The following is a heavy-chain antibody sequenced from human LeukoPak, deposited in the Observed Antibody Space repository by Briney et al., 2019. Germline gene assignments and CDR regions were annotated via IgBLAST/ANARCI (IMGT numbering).Heavy chain of an antibody. D-gene: IGHD4-11*01. CDR2: ISGSGGTT. CDR1: GFTFSSYA. V-gene: IGHV3-23*01. J-gene: IGHJ4*02. CDR3: AKGSPNYSNRFDY. Sequence: GGSLRLSCAASGFTFSSYAMSWVRQAPGEGLEWVSGISGSGGTTYYADSVKGRFTISRDNSKNTLYLQMNSLRAEDTAVYYCAKGSPNYSNRFDYWGQGTLVTVSS.